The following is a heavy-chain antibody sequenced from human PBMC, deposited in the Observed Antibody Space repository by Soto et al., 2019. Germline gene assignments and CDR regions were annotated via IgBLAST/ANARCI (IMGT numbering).Heavy chain of an antibody. CDR3: VKDKYDSGRSMGNWLDS. Sequence: EVQLLESGGGLVQPGGSLRLSCAAYGFTFSNYAMNWVRQAPGMGLEWVSSISAGRGTTYYADSVKGRFIISRDNSEETLYLQLNSLRADDTAVFYCVKDKYDSGRSMGNWLDSWGQGTLVTVSS. J-gene: IGHJ5*01. CDR2: ISAGRGTT. V-gene: IGHV3-23*01. CDR1: GFTFSNYA. D-gene: IGHD3-10*01.